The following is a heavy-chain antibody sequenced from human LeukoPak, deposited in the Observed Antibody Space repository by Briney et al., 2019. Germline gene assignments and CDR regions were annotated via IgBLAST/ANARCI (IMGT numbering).Heavy chain of an antibody. J-gene: IGHJ4*02. V-gene: IGHV3-7*01. CDR3: ARWRRDHSEFDF. D-gene: IGHD5-12*01. Sequence: GGSLRLSCAASGFTFSSYSMNWVRQAPGKGLEWVANIKRDGSFAEYGDSLEGRFIISRDNGENSLFLQMSSLRVEDTAVYHCARWRRDHSEFDFWGQGTLVTVSS. CDR1: GFTFSSYS. CDR2: IKRDGSFA.